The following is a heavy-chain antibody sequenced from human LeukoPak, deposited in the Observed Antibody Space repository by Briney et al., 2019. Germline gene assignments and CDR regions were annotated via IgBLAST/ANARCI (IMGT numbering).Heavy chain of an antibody. D-gene: IGHD2-15*01. J-gene: IGHJ5*02. Sequence: SQTLSLTCTVSGGSISSSDYYWSWIRQPPGKGLEWIGYIYYSGSTYSNPSLKSRVTISIDTSKNQFLLKLSSVTAADTAVYYCARDRYECSGGICSPYNWFDPWGQGTLVTVSS. CDR1: GGSISSSDYY. CDR3: ARDRYECSGGICSPYNWFDP. V-gene: IGHV4-30-4*01. CDR2: IYYSGST.